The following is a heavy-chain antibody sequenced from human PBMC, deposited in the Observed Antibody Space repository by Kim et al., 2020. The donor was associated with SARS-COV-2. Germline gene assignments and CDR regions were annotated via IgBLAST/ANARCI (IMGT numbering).Heavy chain of an antibody. CDR2: IYAGGST. J-gene: IGHJ4*02. V-gene: IGHV3-53*01. CDR3: ASSAYGSGSYFPD. CDR1: GFIVSNNY. D-gene: IGHD3-10*01. Sequence: GGSLRLSCAASGFIVSNNYMTWVRQAPGKGLEWVSLIYAGGSTYYADSVKGRFTISRDNSKNTLYLQMNSLRADDTAVYYCASSAYGSGSYFPDWGQGTLVTVSS.